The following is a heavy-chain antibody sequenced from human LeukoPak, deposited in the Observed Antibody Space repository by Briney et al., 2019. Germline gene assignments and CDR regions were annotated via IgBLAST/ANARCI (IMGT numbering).Heavy chain of an antibody. Sequence: SETLSLTCTVSGGSISSYYWSWIRQPPGKGLEWIGYIYYSGSTNYNPSLKSRVTISVDTSKNQFSLKLSSVTAADTAVYYCARHRVGLSYYYDILTGYYSDWYFDLWGRGTLVTVTS. V-gene: IGHV4-59*08. J-gene: IGHJ2*01. CDR1: GGSISSYY. D-gene: IGHD3-9*01. CDR2: IYYSGST. CDR3: ARHRVGLSYYYDILTGYYSDWYFDL.